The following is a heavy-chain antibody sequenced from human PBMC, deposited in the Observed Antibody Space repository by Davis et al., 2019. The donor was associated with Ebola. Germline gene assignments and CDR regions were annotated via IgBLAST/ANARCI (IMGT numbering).Heavy chain of an antibody. J-gene: IGHJ4*02. CDR3: ATTQWLREFDN. Sequence: GGSLRLSCAASGFTVSSNHMSWVRQAPGKGLEWVSVIYDHSTAYADSVRGRFIISRDKSNNTLYLEMNSLRVDDTAVYYCATTQWLREFDNWGQGTLDTVSS. D-gene: IGHD6-19*01. CDR1: GFTVSSNH. V-gene: IGHV3-53*05. CDR2: IYDHST.